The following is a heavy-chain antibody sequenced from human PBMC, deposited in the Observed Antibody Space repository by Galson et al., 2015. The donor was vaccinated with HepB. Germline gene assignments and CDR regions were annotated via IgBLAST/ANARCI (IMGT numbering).Heavy chain of an antibody. Sequence: SLRLSCAASGFTFGDYAMSWFRQAPGKGLEWVGFIRSKAYGGTTEYAASAKGRFTISRDDSKSIAYLQMNSLKTEDTAVYYCTRDTNYDFWSGSWGAFDIWGQGTMVTVSS. CDR1: GFTFGDYA. V-gene: IGHV3-49*03. J-gene: IGHJ3*02. CDR3: TRDTNYDFWSGSWGAFDI. CDR2: IRSKAYGGTT. D-gene: IGHD3-3*01.